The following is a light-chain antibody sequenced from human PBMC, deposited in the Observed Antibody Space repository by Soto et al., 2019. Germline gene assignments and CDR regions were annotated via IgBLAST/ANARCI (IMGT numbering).Light chain of an antibody. CDR3: GTWDSSLSVVV. CDR1: SSNIGAGYD. J-gene: IGLJ2*01. V-gene: IGLV1-40*01. CDR2: GNS. Sequence: QSVLTQPPSVSGAPGQRVTISCTGSSSNIGAGYDVHWYQQLPGTAPKLLIYGNSNRPSGVPDRFSGSKSGTSASLAITGLQAEDEADYYCGTWDSSLSVVVFGGGTKLTVL.